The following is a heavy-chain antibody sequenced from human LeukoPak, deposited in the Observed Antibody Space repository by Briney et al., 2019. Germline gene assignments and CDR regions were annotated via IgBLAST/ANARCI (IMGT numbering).Heavy chain of an antibody. D-gene: IGHD3-22*01. J-gene: IGHJ4*02. CDR1: GFTFSSYG. Sequence: GRSLRLSCAASGFTFSSYGMHWVRQAPGKGLEWVSVISYDVGKKYYADSVKGRFTISRDNSKNTLYLQMNSLRAEDTAVYYCAKDDYYDTSGYRGWGQGTLVTVSS. CDR2: ISYDVGKK. CDR3: AKDDYYDTSGYRG. V-gene: IGHV3-30*18.